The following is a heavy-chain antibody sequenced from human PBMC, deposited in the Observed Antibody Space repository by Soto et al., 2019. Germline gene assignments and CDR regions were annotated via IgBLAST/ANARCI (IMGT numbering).Heavy chain of an antibody. CDR1: GGSSSSGGYY. V-gene: IGHV4-31*03. J-gene: IGHJ4*02. D-gene: IGHD3-22*01. Sequence: SETLSLTCPVSGGSSSSGGYYWSWIRQHPGKGLEWIGYIYYSGSTYYNPSLKSRVTISVDTSKNQFSLKLSSVTAADTAVYYCAREILDSYDSRPFDYWGQGTLVTVSS. CDR3: AREILDSYDSRPFDY. CDR2: IYYSGST.